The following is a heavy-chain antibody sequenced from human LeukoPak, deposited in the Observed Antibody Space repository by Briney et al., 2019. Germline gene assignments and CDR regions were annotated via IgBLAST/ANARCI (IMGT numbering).Heavy chain of an antibody. D-gene: IGHD4-11*01. J-gene: IGHJ4*02. CDR2: ISSGSSYI. CDR3: TRGTPTTRDFDY. Sequence: GGSLRLSCAASGFTFRSYAMSWVRQAPGKGLGWVSSISSGSSYIYYSDSVQGRFTISRDNAKNSLYLQMNSLRAEDTAVYYCTRGTPTTRDFDYWGQGTLVTVSS. CDR1: GFTFRSYA. V-gene: IGHV3-21*01.